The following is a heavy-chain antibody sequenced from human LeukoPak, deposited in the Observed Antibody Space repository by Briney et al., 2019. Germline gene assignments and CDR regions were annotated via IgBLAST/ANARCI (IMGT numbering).Heavy chain of an antibody. J-gene: IGHJ4*02. CDR3: ARKQSRDGYNAYSKVPYFDY. CDR1: GYSISSGYY. CDR2: IYHSGST. Sequence: PSETLSLTCAVSGYSISSGYYWGWIRQPPGKGLEWIGSIYHSGSTYYNPSLKSRVTISVDTSKNQFSLKLSSVTAADTAVYYCARKQSRDGYNAYSKVPYFDYWGQGTLVTVSS. D-gene: IGHD5-24*01. V-gene: IGHV4-38-2*01.